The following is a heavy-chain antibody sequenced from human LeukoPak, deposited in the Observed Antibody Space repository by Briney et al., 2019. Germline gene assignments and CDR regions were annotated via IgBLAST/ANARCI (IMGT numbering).Heavy chain of an antibody. CDR3: AKVGVSVAYYFDY. J-gene: IGHJ4*02. Sequence: GGSLRLSCAASGFTFSRYGMSWVCQAPGKGLEWVSDISLSGGSTNYADSVKGRFTISRDNSKNTLYLQMKSLRVEDTAVYYCAKVGVSVAYYFDYWGQGTLVTVS. CDR2: ISLSGGST. D-gene: IGHD3-10*01. V-gene: IGHV3-23*01. CDR1: GFTFSRYG.